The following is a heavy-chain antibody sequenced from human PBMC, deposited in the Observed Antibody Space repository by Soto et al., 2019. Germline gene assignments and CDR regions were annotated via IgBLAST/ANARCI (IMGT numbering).Heavy chain of an antibody. V-gene: IGHV4-39*01. J-gene: IGHJ2*01. CDR1: GGSISRSSYY. CDR2: VYYTGTT. Sequence: QMHLQESGPGLVKPPETLSLTCAVSGGSISRSSYYWGWVRQPPGKGLKWIGSVYYTGTTYYNPSLKSRVSISVDTSDNQFSLTVTSVTAADTAVYYCARHPFWYFDLWGRGSLVSVSS. CDR3: ARHPFWYFDL.